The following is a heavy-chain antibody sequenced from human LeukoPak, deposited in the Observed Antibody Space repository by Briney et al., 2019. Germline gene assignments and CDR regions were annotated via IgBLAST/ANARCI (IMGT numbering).Heavy chain of an antibody. Sequence: PSETLSLTCPVSGGSISSSSYYWGWIRQPPGKGLEWIGSIYYSGSTYYNPSLKSRVTISVDTSKNQFSLKLSSVTAADTAVYYCAGSGSYYYFDYWGQGTLVTVSS. V-gene: IGHV4-39*07. J-gene: IGHJ4*02. CDR1: GGSISSSSYY. D-gene: IGHD3-10*01. CDR2: IYYSGST. CDR3: AGSGSYYYFDY.